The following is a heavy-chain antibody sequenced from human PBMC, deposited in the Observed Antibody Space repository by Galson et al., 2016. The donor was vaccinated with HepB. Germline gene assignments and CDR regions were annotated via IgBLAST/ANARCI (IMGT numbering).Heavy chain of an antibody. CDR3: ARERAETVAQGVIRVHRIHYYYGMDV. J-gene: IGHJ6*02. V-gene: IGHV3-48*02. CDR1: GFYFSDYS. Sequence: SLRLSCAASGFYFSDYSMNRVRQAPGKGLEWLSYISANSDSTYYADSVKGRFTISRDNAKNSLYLQMNSLRDGDTAVYYCARERAETVAQGVIRVHRIHYYYGMDVWGQGTTVTASS. D-gene: IGHD3-10*01. CDR2: ISANSDST.